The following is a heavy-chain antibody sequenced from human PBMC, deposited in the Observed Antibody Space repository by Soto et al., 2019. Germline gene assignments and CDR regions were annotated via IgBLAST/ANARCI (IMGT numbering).Heavy chain of an antibody. Sequence: QVHLVQSGAEVKKPGSSVKVSCKASGGTFSNHAINWVRQAPGQGLEWMGRIIPIFTTTNYAQKFQGRVIITTDEATITDYMTKSSLKHNDTDVYYCARGIEVKGTFREDVFDIWGQGTLVTVSS. V-gene: IGHV1-69*05. D-gene: IGHD1-1*01. CDR1: GGTFSNHA. CDR2: IIPIFTTT. J-gene: IGHJ3*02. CDR3: ARGIEVKGTFREDVFDI.